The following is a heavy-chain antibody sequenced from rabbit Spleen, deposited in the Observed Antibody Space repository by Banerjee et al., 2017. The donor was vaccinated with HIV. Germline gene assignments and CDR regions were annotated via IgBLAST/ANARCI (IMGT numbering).Heavy chain of an antibody. CDR1: GFSFSSNYY. D-gene: IGHD8-1*01. CDR2: INTYTGKP. J-gene: IGHJ6*01. Sequence: QSLEESGGGLVQPEGSLTLTCTASGFSFSSNYYMSWVRQAPGKGLQWIACINTYTGKPVYATWAKGRFTCSKTSSTTVTLQMTSLTVADTATYFCARDTGSSFSSYGMDLWGPGTLVTVS. V-gene: IGHV1S40*01. CDR3: ARDTGSSFSSYGMDL.